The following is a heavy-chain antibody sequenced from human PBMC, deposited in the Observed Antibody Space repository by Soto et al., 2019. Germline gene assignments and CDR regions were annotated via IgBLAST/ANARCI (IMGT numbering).Heavy chain of an antibody. CDR1: GYSFTVYG. D-gene: IGHD1-1*01. CDR3: ARDPGGATGFAP. CDR2: MSTYTGDT. Sequence: QVQLVQSGAEVKKPGASVKVSCKTFGYSFTVYGISWVRQAPGQGLEGMGWMSTYTGDTNYARKFRGRVTMTTDISTSTASMELRSLTSDDTAVYYCARDPGGATGFAPWGQGTPVIVST. V-gene: IGHV1-18*01. J-gene: IGHJ5*02.